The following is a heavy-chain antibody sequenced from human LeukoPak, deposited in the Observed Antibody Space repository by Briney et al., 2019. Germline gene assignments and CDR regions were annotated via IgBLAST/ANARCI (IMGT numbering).Heavy chain of an antibody. CDR3: AKGLRFLEWLLWDY. J-gene: IGHJ4*02. CDR1: GYTFSSYS. CDR2: ISGSGGST. Sequence: GGSLRLSCAASGYTFSSYSMNWVRQAPGKGLEWVSAISGSGGSTYYADSVKGRFTISRDNSKNTLYLQMNSLRAEDTAVYYCAKGLRFLEWLLWDYWGQGTLVTVSS. V-gene: IGHV3-23*01. D-gene: IGHD3-3*01.